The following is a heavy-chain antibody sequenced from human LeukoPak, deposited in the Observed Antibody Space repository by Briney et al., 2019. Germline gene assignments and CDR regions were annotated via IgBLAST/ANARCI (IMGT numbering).Heavy chain of an antibody. CDR2: ISAYNGNT. V-gene: IGHV1-18*01. Sequence: ASVKVSCKASGHTFPKYVMNWVRQAPGQGLEWMGWISAYNGNTNYAQKVQGRVTMTTDTSTSTAYMELRSLRSDDTAVYYCARGLQENLAWLTAFSAFDIWGQGTMVTVSS. CDR3: ARGLQENLAWLTAFSAFDI. D-gene: IGHD6-19*01. CDR1: GHTFPKYV. J-gene: IGHJ3*02.